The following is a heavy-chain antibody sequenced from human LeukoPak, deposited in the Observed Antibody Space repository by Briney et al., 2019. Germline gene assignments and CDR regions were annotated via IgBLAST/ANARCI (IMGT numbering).Heavy chain of an antibody. V-gene: IGHV4-59*01. Sequence: SETLSLTCTVSGGSISTYYWSWIRQPPGRGLEWIGYIYYSGITDYSPSLKSRVTISIDTSKKQFSLKLSSVTTADTAVYYCARWEASRVAFDIWGQGTLVTVSS. CDR2: IYYSGIT. CDR1: GGSISTYY. J-gene: IGHJ3*02. D-gene: IGHD1-26*01. CDR3: ARWEASRVAFDI.